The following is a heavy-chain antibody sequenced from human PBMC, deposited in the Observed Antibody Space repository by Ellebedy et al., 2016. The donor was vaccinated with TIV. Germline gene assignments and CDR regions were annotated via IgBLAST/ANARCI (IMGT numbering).Heavy chain of an antibody. V-gene: IGHV5-51*01. CDR1: GYSFTSYW. J-gene: IGHJ4*02. CDR3: ARHRSDILTGYLMDGTDY. CDR2: IYPGDSDT. Sequence: GESLKISXKGSGYSFTSYWIGWVRQMPGKGLEWMGIIYPGDSDTRYSPSFQGQVTISADKSISTAYLQWSSLKASDTAMYYCARHRSDILTGYLMDGTDYWGQGTLVTVSS. D-gene: IGHD3-9*01.